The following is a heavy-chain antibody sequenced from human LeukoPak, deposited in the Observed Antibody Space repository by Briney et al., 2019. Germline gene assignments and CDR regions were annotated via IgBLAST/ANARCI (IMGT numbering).Heavy chain of an antibody. CDR2: MNPSSGNT. CDR3: ARGMGSGSYSAAYYFDY. V-gene: IGHV1-8*01. J-gene: IGHJ4*02. CDR1: GSTFTSYD. Sequence: GASVKLSCKASGSTFTSYDINWVRQATGQGLEWMGWMNPSSGNTGYAQKFQGSVTMTRTTSISTAYIVVRSLRSDDTAVYYCARGMGSGSYSAAYYFDYWGQGTLVTVSS. D-gene: IGHD3-22*01.